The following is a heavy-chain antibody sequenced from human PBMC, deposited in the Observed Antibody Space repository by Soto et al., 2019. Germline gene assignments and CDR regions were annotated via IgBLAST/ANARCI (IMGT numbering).Heavy chain of an antibody. CDR1: GYTFTTYG. CDR2: ISAYNGNT. CDR3: ARDDFSPGIAFDY. J-gene: IGHJ4*02. D-gene: IGHD6-13*01. Sequence: GASVKVSCTASGYTFTTYGITWVRQAPGQGLEWMGWISAYNGNTNYAQKLQGRVTMTTDTSTSTAYMELRSLRSDDTSVYYCARDDFSPGIAFDYWGQGTLVTVSS. V-gene: IGHV1-18*01.